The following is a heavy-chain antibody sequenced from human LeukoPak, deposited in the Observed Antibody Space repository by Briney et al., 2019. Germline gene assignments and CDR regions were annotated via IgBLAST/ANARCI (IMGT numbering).Heavy chain of an antibody. J-gene: IGHJ4*02. CDR2: ISSGGGT. V-gene: IGHV3-53*01. CDR3: AKDHIVVVPAAQGGFDY. D-gene: IGHD2-2*01. Sequence: PGGSLRLSCAASGFTVNNNYMTWVRQAPGKGLQCVAIISSGGGTSYADSVKGRFTVSRDNSKNTMFLQMNSLRAEDTAVYYCAKDHIVVVPAAQGGFDYWGQGTLVTVSS. CDR1: GFTVNNNY.